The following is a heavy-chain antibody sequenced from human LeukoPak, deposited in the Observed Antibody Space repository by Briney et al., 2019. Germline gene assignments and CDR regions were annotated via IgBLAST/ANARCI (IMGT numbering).Heavy chain of an antibody. J-gene: IGHJ4*02. V-gene: IGHV1-46*01. CDR3: TREGRYYFDY. Sequence: ASVKVSCKPSGYTFTSYYMHWVRQAPRQGLEWMGIINPSGGSTTYAQKFKGRVTMTRDTSTSTVYMELSSLRAEDTAVYYCTREGRYYFDYWGQGTLVTVSS. CDR2: INPSGGST. CDR1: GYTFTSYY.